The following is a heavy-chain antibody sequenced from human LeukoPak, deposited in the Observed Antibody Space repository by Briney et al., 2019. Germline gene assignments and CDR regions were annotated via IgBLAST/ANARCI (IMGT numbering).Heavy chain of an antibody. CDR2: INSDGSST. CDR3: ARVAAAGKGFDH. D-gene: IGHD6-13*01. J-gene: IGHJ4*02. V-gene: IGHV3-74*01. CDR1: GFTFSSYW. Sequence: PGGSLRLSCAASGFTFSSYWMHWVRQAPGKGLVWVSRINSDGSSTSYADSVKGRFTISRDNAKNTLYLQMNSLRAGDTAVYYCARVAAAGKGFDHWGQGTLVTVSS.